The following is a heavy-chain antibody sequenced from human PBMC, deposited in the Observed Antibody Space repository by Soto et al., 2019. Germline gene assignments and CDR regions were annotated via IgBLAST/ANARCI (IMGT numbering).Heavy chain of an antibody. Sequence: SETLSLTCTISGGSISNFHWSWIRQPPGKALEWIGYIYNNGSTKYSPSLKSRVTISVDTSKNQFSLRLSSVTASDTAVYYCARPDSSSWAAPFGSWGQGTLVTVSS. J-gene: IGHJ4*02. D-gene: IGHD6-13*01. CDR3: ARPDSSSWAAPFGS. CDR1: GGSISNFH. V-gene: IGHV4-59*08. CDR2: IYNNGST.